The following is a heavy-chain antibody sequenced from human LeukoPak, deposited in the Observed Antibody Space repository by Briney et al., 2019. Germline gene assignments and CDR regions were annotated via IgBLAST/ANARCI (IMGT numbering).Heavy chain of an antibody. CDR1: GFTFSSYS. CDR3: AKKRGVTVVDAFDI. D-gene: IGHD2-21*02. Sequence: GGSLRLSCAASGFTFSSYSMNWVRQAPGKGLEWVSSISSSSSYIYYADSVKGRFTISRDNAKNSLYLQMNSLRAEDTAVYYCAKKRGVTVVDAFDIWGQGTMVTVSS. V-gene: IGHV3-21*04. CDR2: ISSSSSYI. J-gene: IGHJ3*02.